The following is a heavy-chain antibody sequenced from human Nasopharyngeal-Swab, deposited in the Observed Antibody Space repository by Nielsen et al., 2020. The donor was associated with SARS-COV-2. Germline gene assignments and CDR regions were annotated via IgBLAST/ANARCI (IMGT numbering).Heavy chain of an antibody. Sequence: VRQMPGKGLEWMGRIDPSDSYTNYSPSFQGHVTISADKSISTAYLQWSSLKASDTAMYYCATLTVGGNNWFDPWGQGTLVIVSS. V-gene: IGHV5-10-1*01. CDR2: IDPSDSYT. CDR3: ATLTVGGNNWFDP. J-gene: IGHJ5*02. D-gene: IGHD4-23*01.